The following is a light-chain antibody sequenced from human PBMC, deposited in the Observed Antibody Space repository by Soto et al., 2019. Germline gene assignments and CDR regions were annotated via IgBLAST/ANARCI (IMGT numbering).Light chain of an antibody. Sequence: IQVTQSPSSLSASAEDRVGITCLASQIISNHLNWYQQKPGKAPKLLIYAASGLHSGVPPRFSGSGSGTAFTLTISSLQPEPFAVYYCQHHGPSFAFGPGTKVDIK. CDR3: QHHGPSFA. CDR2: AAS. V-gene: IGKV1-39*01. J-gene: IGKJ3*01. CDR1: QIISNH.